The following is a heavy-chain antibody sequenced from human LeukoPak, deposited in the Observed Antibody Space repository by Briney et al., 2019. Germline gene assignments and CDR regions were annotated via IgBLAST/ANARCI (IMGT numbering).Heavy chain of an antibody. J-gene: IGHJ3*02. Sequence: QPGRSLRLSCAASGFTFDDYAMHWVRQAPGKGLVWVSGISWNSGSIGYADSVKGRFTISRDNAKNSLYLQMNSLRAEDTAVYYCARDNSAADTDFDIWGQGTMVTVSS. V-gene: IGHV3-9*01. CDR2: ISWNSGSI. CDR3: ARDNSAADTDFDI. CDR1: GFTFDDYA. D-gene: IGHD6-13*01.